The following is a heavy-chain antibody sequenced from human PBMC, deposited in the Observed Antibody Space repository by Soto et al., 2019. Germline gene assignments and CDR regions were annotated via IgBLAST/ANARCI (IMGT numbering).Heavy chain of an antibody. J-gene: IGHJ4*02. CDR1: GFTISSYA. CDR2: ISGSGGST. CDR3: LASSQWLVNFDY. D-gene: IGHD6-19*01. V-gene: IGHV3-23*01. Sequence: GGSLRLSCAASGFTISSYAMSWVSKAPGKGLEWVSAISGSGGSTYYADSVKGRFTISRDNSKNTLYLQMNSLRAEDTAVYYCLASSQWLVNFDYWGQGTLVTVSS.